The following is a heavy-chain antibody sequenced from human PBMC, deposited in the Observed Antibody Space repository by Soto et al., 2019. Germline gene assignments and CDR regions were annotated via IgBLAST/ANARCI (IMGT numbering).Heavy chain of an antibody. CDR2: VYNSGST. J-gene: IGHJ5*02. D-gene: IGHD2-21*01. V-gene: IGHV4-61*08. Sequence: SETLSLTCTVSGGSISSGGYYWNWLRQPPGKALEWIGYVYNSGSTNYNPSLKSRVTISVDTSKNQFSLKVNSVTAADTAVYYCARRAVVAVTGSLDNWLDPWGQGILVTVSS. CDR3: ARRAVVAVTGSLDNWLDP. CDR1: GGSISSGGYY.